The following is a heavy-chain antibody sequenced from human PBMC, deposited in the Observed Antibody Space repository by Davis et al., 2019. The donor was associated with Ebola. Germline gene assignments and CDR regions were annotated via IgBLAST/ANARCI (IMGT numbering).Heavy chain of an antibody. CDR2: IYSGGST. D-gene: IGHD3-22*01. J-gene: IGHJ6*02. V-gene: IGHV3-53*01. CDR3: AREHYYDSSGYNYYYYGMDV. Sequence: ETLSLTCAVSGGSISSGGYSWSWVRQAPGKGLEWVSVIYSGGSTYYADSVKGRFTISRHNSKNTLYLQMNSLRAEDTAVYYCAREHYYDSSGYNYYYYGMDVWGQGATVTVSS. CDR1: GGSISSGGYS.